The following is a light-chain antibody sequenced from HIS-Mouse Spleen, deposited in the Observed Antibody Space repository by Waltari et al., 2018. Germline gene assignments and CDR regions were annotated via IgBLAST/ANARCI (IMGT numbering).Light chain of an antibody. CDR2: DDS. CDR1: NLGSKS. CDR3: QVWDSSSDHVV. V-gene: IGLV3-21*03. J-gene: IGLJ2*01. Sequence: SYVLTQPPSLSVAPGKTARITCWGNNLGSKSVRWYQQKPGQAPVLVVYDDSDRPSGIPERFSGSNSGNTATLTISRVEAGDEADYYCQVWDSSSDHVVFGGGTKLTVL.